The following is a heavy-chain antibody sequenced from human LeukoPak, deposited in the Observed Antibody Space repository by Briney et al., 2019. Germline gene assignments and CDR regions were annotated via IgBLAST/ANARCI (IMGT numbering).Heavy chain of an antibody. CDR3: ARGAATGPTLGFDY. Sequence: GGSLRLSCAASGFIFSNYAMTWVRQAPGKGLEWVSVISGSGDSLDSTYYADSVKGRFTISRDISKNTLYLQMTSLRAEDTAVYYCARGAATGPTLGFDYWGQGTLVTVSS. CDR1: GFIFSNYA. V-gene: IGHV3-23*01. CDR2: ISGSGDSLDST. J-gene: IGHJ4*02. D-gene: IGHD6-13*01.